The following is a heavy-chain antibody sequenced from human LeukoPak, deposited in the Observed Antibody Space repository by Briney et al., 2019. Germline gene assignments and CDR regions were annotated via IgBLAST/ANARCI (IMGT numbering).Heavy chain of an antibody. CDR2: ISSSSSYI. CDR1: GFTFSSYS. CDR3: ARHPIAVAGIHFDY. D-gene: IGHD6-19*01. Sequence: GGSLRLSCAASGFTFSSYSMNWVRQAPGKGLEWVSSISSSSSYIYYADSVKGRFTISRDNAKNSLYLQMNSLRAEDTAVYYCARHPIAVAGIHFDYWGQGTLVTVSS. J-gene: IGHJ4*02. V-gene: IGHV3-21*01.